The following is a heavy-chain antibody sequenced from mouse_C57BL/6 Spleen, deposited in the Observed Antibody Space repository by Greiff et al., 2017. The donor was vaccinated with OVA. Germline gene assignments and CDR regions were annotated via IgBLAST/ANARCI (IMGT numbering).Heavy chain of an antibody. CDR1: GYTFTSYW. CDR3: ARGDSGLKMDY. CDR2: INPSNGGT. D-gene: IGHD3-3*01. J-gene: IGHJ4*01. V-gene: IGHV1-53*01. Sequence: VQLQQPGTELVKPGASVKLSCKASGYTFTSYWMHWVKQRPGQGLEWIGNINPSNGGTNYNEKFKSKATLTVDKSSSTAYMQLSSLTSADSAVSYCARGDSGLKMDYWGPGTSVTVSS.